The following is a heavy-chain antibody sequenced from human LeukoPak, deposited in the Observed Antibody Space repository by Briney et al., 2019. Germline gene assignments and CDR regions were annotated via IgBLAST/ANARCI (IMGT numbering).Heavy chain of an antibody. CDR3: ARGQGTVTTH. CDR1: GGSFSGHY. J-gene: IGHJ4*02. D-gene: IGHD4-17*01. Sequence: SETLSLTCAVSGGSFSGHYWTWIRQPPGKGLEWIGEINHSGSANYNPSPMSRVTISLDTSKNHFSLNLSSVTAADTAVYYCARGQGTVTTHWGQGTLVTVSS. CDR2: INHSGSA. V-gene: IGHV4-34*01.